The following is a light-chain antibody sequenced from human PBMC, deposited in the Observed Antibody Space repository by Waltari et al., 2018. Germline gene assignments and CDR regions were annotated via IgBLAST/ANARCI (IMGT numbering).Light chain of an antibody. V-gene: IGKV2-30*02. CDR1: QSLVHSDGNTH. CDR3: MQGTHWPYT. J-gene: IGKJ2*01. CDR2: RVF. Sequence: DVVMTQSPLSLPVTLGQAASISCKSRQSLVHSDGNTHFTWFQQRPGQSPRRLIYRVFNRDSGVPDRFSGSGSGTDFTLKITRVEAEDVGVYYCMQGTHWPYTFGPGTKLDIK.